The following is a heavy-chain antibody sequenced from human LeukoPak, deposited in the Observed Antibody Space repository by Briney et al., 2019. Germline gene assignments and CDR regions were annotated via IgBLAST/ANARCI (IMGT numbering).Heavy chain of an antibody. CDR1: GGSISTYY. J-gene: IGHJ5*02. Sequence: KPSETLSLTCTVSGGSISTYYWSWIRQPAGRGLEWIGRIYTSGSTNYNPSLKSRVTMSADTSKNQFSLKLSSVTAADTAVYYCAREEEQMARGLDPWGQGALVTVSS. D-gene: IGHD5-24*01. CDR3: AREEEQMARGLDP. V-gene: IGHV4-4*07. CDR2: IYTSGST.